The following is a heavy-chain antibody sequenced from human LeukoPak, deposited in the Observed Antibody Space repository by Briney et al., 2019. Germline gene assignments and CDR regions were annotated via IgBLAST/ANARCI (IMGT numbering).Heavy chain of an antibody. CDR2: ISSSSSYI. Sequence: GGSLRLSCAASGFTFSSYSMNWVRQAPGKGLEWVSSISSSSSYIYYADSVKGRFTISRDNAKNSLYLQMNSLRAEDTAVYYCASMNSSSWYHFDYWGQGTLVTGSS. J-gene: IGHJ4*02. D-gene: IGHD6-13*01. CDR1: GFTFSSYS. CDR3: ASMNSSSWYHFDY. V-gene: IGHV3-21*01.